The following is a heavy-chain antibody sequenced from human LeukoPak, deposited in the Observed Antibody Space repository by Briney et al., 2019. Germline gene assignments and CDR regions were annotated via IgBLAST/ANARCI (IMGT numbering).Heavy chain of an antibody. CDR2: INHSGST. CDR1: GGSFSGYY. CDR3: ARVLEGSSGQHWYFDL. V-gene: IGHV4-34*01. Sequence: SETLSLTCAVYGGSFSGYYWSWIRQPPGKGLEWIGEINHSGSTNYNPSLKSRVTISVDTSRKQFALKLSSVTAADTAVYYCARVLEGSSGQHWYFDLCGRGTLVTVSS. J-gene: IGHJ2*01. D-gene: IGHD6-19*01.